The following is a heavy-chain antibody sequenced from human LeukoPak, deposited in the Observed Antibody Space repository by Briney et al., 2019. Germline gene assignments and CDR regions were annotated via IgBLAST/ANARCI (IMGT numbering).Heavy chain of an antibody. CDR2: ISSSSSTI. J-gene: IGHJ6*03. D-gene: IGHD1-26*01. V-gene: IGHV3-48*01. CDR1: GFTFSSYS. Sequence: GGSLRLSCAASGFTFSSYSMNWVRQAPGMGPAWVSYISSSSSTIYYADSVKGRFTISRDNAKNSLYLQMNSLRAEDTAVYYCARAPGAWHYYYYYMDVWGKGTTVTVSS. CDR3: ARAPGAWHYYYYYMDV.